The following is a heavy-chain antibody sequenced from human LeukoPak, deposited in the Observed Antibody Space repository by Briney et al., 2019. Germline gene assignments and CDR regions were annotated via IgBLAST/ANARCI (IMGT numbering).Heavy chain of an antibody. J-gene: IGHJ5*02. CDR1: GGTFSSYV. D-gene: IGHD1-26*01. Sequence: SVKVSCKASGGTFSSYVISWVRQAPGQGLEWMGGIIPILGTANYAQKFQGRVTITTDESTSTAYMELSSLRSEDTAVYYCVVGATYSWFDPWGQGTLVTVSS. V-gene: IGHV1-69*05. CDR3: VVGATYSWFDP. CDR2: IIPILGTA.